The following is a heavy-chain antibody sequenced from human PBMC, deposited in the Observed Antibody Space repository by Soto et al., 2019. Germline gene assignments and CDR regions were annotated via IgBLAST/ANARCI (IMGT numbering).Heavy chain of an antibody. Sequence: QVQLVESGGGVVQPGRSLRLSCAASGFTFSSYGMHWVRQAPGKGLEWVAVISYDGSNKYYADSVKGRFTISRDNSNNTLYLQMNSLRAEDTAVYYCAKKTGDLRYYYYGMDVWGQGTTVTVSS. CDR3: AKKTGDLRYYYYGMDV. V-gene: IGHV3-30*18. D-gene: IGHD7-27*01. J-gene: IGHJ6*02. CDR1: GFTFSSYG. CDR2: ISYDGSNK.